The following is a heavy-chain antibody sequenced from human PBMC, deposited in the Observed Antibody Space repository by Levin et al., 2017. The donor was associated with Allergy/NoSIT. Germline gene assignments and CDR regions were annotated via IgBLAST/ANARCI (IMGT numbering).Heavy chain of an antibody. D-gene: IGHD2-21*01. Sequence: ASVKVSCAASGFTFSSYGMTWVRQTPGKGLEWVSYISGTYGNTFYAESVKGRFTLSRDNSKNTLSLQMNSLRAEDTATYYCAKARLIVGRGLHFDYWGQGILVAVSS. CDR2: ISGTYGNT. CDR1: GFTFSSYG. J-gene: IGHJ4*02. CDR3: AKARLIVGRGLHFDY. V-gene: IGHV3-23*01.